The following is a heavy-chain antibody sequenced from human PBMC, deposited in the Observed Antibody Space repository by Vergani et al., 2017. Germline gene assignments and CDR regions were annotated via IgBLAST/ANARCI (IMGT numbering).Heavy chain of an antibody. CDR2: ISWNSNSI. D-gene: IGHD2-2*02. J-gene: IGHJ4*02. V-gene: IGHV3-9*02. CDR3: AREHSRYCSSTSCYTRDY. CDR1: GFTSAGYA. Sequence: EVQLEESGGGLVLPGRSLRLSCVASGFTSAGYAMHWVRQAPGKGLEWVSGISWNSNSIGYADSVKGRFTISRDNAKNSLYLQMNSLRAEDTAVYYCAREHSRYCSSTSCYTRDYWGQGTLVTVSS.